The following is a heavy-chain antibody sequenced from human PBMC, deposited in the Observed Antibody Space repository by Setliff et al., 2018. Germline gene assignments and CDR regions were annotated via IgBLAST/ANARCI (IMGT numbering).Heavy chain of an antibody. CDR3: ARGYYNFLSGYYTPYYFDY. CDR1: GGSISSGSYY. J-gene: IGHJ4*02. Sequence: PSETLSLTCTVSGGSISSGSYYWNWIRQPAGKALEWIGHIFTRGSTNYNPSLKSRVTMSVDTSKDQFSLNLRSVTAADTAVYFCARGYYNFLSGYYTPYYFDYWGQGTLVTVSS. D-gene: IGHD3-3*01. V-gene: IGHV4-61*09. CDR2: IFTRGST.